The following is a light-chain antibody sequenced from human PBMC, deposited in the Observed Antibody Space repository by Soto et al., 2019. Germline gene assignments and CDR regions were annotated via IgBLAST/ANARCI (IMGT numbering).Light chain of an antibody. Sequence: DIVLTQSPGTLSLSPGERATLSCRASQSVGSAYLSWYQQKPGQAPRLLIYDASNRATGIPARFSGSGSGTDFTLTISSLEPEDFAVYYCQQRSNWPPTFGQGTRLEI. V-gene: IGKV3-11*01. CDR1: QSVGSAY. CDR2: DAS. CDR3: QQRSNWPPT. J-gene: IGKJ5*01.